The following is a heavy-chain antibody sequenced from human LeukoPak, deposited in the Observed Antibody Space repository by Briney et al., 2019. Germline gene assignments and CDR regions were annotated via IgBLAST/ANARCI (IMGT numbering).Heavy chain of an antibody. Sequence: SETLSLTCAVYGGSFSGSYWTWIRRPPGKGLEWIGEINHSGGTNYNPSLKSRVTISVDTSKNQFSLKLNSVTAADTAAYYCVRGEAGATSYYYYYYMDVWGKGTTVTVSS. CDR1: GGSFSGSY. V-gene: IGHV4-34*01. J-gene: IGHJ6*03. CDR2: INHSGGT. CDR3: VRGEAGATSYYYYYYMDV. D-gene: IGHD1-26*01.